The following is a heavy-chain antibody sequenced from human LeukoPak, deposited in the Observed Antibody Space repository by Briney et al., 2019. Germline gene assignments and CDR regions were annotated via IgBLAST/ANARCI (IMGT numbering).Heavy chain of an antibody. Sequence: GGSLRLSCAASGFTFSSYEMNWARQAPGKGLEWVAVIWYDGSNKYYADSVKGRFTISRDNSKNTLYLQMNSLRAEDTAVYYCARETTVVTHFYYYGMDVWGQGTTVTVSS. CDR1: GFTFSSYE. J-gene: IGHJ6*02. V-gene: IGHV3-33*08. D-gene: IGHD4-23*01. CDR2: IWYDGSNK. CDR3: ARETTVVTHFYYYGMDV.